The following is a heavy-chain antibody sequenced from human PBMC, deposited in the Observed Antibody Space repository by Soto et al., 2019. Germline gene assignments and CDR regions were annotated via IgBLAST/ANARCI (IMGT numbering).Heavy chain of an antibody. D-gene: IGHD1-1*01. CDR3: AKNQDWNRPDPGAFDV. CDR1: GFTFGDYG. Sequence: EVQLSHSGGGLVQRGGSLRLSCEGSGFTFGDYGINWVRQAPGKGLEWVSGISGSGNQIDYSDSVEGRFTVSRDNSKNTVFLQMTGLSAGDTAVYFCAKNQDWNRPDPGAFDVWGQGTMVTVSS. CDR2: ISGSGNQI. V-gene: IGHV3-23*01. J-gene: IGHJ3*01.